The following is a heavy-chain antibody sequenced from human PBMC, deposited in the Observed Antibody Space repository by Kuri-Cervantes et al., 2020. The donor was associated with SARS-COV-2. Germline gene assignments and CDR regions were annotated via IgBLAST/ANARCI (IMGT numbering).Heavy chain of an antibody. CDR1: GFSLSTSGVG. V-gene: IGHV2-5*02. CDR2: IYWDDDK. D-gene: IGHD3-3*01. J-gene: IGHJ4*02. CDR3: ARMITIFGVAHFDY. Sequence: SGPTMVKPTQTLTLTCTFSGFSLSTSGVGVGWIRQPPGKALEWLALIYWDDDKRYSPSLKSRLTITKDTSKSQVVLTMTNMDPVDTATYYCARMITIFGVAHFDYWGQGTLVTVSS.